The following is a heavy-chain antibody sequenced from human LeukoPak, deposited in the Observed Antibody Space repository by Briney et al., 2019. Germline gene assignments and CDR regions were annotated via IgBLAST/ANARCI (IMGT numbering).Heavy chain of an antibody. CDR1: GYTFTSYG. CDR3: ARDNYDSSGYPFDP. D-gene: IGHD3-22*01. V-gene: IGHV1-18*01. Sequence: ASVKVSCKASGYTFTSYGVSWVRQAPGQGLEWMGWISVYNGNTNYAQKLQGRVTMTTDTSTSTAYMELRSLRSDDTAVYYCARDNYDSSGYPFDPWGQGTLVTVSS. CDR2: ISVYNGNT. J-gene: IGHJ5*02.